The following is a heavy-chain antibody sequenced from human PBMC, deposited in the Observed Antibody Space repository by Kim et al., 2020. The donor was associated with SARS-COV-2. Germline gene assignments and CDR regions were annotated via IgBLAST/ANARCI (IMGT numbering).Heavy chain of an antibody. D-gene: IGHD5-12*01. CDR3: ARDLSGYTDWYFDL. J-gene: IGHJ2*01. Sequence: SETLSLTCTVSGGSISSGGYYWSWIRQHPGKGLEWIGYIYYSGSTYYNPSLKSRVTISVDTSKNQFSLKLSSVTAADTAVYYCARDLSGYTDWYFDLWGRGTLVTVSS. V-gene: IGHV4-31*03. CDR1: GGSISSGGYY. CDR2: IYYSGST.